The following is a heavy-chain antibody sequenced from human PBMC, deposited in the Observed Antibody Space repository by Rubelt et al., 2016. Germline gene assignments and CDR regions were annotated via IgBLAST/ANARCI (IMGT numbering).Heavy chain of an antibody. D-gene: IGHD2-15*01. CDR2: ISDDETNK. CDR1: GFPFSFYG. Sequence: SLRLSCSASGFPFSFYGMHWVRQAPGKGLEWVAFISDDETNKYYADSVKGRFTISRDKSKNSLYLQMNSLRAEDTAVYYCARERWFDYWGQGTLVTVSS. V-gene: IGHV3-30*03. CDR3: ARERWFDY. J-gene: IGHJ4*02.